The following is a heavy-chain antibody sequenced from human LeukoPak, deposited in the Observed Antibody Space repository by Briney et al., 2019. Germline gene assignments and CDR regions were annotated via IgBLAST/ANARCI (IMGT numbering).Heavy chain of an antibody. CDR3: ARRGGAMIVVSSGWYYGMDV. J-gene: IGHJ6*02. V-gene: IGHV1-69*04. D-gene: IGHD3-22*01. CDR1: GGTFSSYA. CDR2: IIPILGIA. Sequence: ASVKVSCKASGGTFSSYAISWVRQAPRQGLEWMGRIIPILGIANYAQKFQGRVTITADKSTSTAYMELSSLRSEDTAVYYCARRGGAMIVVSSGWYYGMDVWGQGTTVTVSS.